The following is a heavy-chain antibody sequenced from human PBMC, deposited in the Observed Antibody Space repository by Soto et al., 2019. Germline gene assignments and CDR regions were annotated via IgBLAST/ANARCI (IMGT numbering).Heavy chain of an antibody. D-gene: IGHD3-3*01. J-gene: IGHJ4*02. V-gene: IGHV4-31*03. CDR3: ARAQTIFGIITVFDY. Sequence: PSYTLSLTSTVSVGSINSGGYYWSWIRQHPGKGLEWIGYIYYSGSTYYNPSLKSRVTISIDTSKNQFSLKLSSVTAADTAVYYCARAQTIFGIITVFDYWGQGTLVTVSS. CDR1: VGSINSGGYY. CDR2: IYYSGST.